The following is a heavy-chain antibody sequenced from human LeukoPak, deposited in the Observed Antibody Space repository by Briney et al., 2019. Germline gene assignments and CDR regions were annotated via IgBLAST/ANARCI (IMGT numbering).Heavy chain of an antibody. J-gene: IGHJ5*02. Sequence: SETLSLTCTVSGGSISSGSYYCSWIRQPAGKGLEWIGRISTSGTTNYNPSLKSRVTISVDTSKNHSSLKLSSVTAADTAVYYCAREIPTPHCSGGSCYSDWFDPWGQGTLVTVSS. D-gene: IGHD2-15*01. V-gene: IGHV4-61*02. CDR2: ISTSGTT. CDR3: AREIPTPHCSGGSCYSDWFDP. CDR1: GGSISSGSYY.